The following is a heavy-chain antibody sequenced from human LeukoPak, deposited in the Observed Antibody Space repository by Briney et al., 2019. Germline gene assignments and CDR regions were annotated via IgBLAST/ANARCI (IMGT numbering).Heavy chain of an antibody. V-gene: IGHV4-31*03. Sequence: PSETLSLTCNVSGGSISSGGYYWGWVRQHPGKGLQWIAYIYYTENTYYNPSLQSRVTISVDTSKNQFSMKLASVTAADTAVYFCANLYSSGSYYFDSWGQGTLVTVSS. CDR3: ANLYSSGSYYFDS. D-gene: IGHD6-19*01. CDR2: IYYTENT. J-gene: IGHJ4*02. CDR1: GGSISSGGYY.